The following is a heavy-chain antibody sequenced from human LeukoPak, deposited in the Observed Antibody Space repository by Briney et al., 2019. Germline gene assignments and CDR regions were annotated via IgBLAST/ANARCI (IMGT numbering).Heavy chain of an antibody. D-gene: IGHD6-6*01. Sequence: SETLSLTCTVSGGSISSYYWNWIRQPAGKGLEWIGRIYTSGSTNYNPSLKSRVSMSVDTSKNQFSLKLSSVTAADTAVYYCARGGPYSSSSGNYYMDVWGKGTTVTVSS. CDR3: ARGGPYSSSSGNYYMDV. J-gene: IGHJ6*03. CDR2: IYTSGST. CDR1: GGSISSYY. V-gene: IGHV4-4*07.